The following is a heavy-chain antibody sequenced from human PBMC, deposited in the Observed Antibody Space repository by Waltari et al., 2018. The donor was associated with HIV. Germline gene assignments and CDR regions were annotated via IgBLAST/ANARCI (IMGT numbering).Heavy chain of an antibody. V-gene: IGHV1-18*01. Sequence: QVQLVQSGAEVKKPGASVKVSCKASGYTFTSYGISWVRQAPGQRLEWMGWISPFNGNTNYAQKRQGRVTLTTDTSTSTAYMELRSLRSDDTAVYYCARDRTPPMVRGVSLAYWGQGTLVTVSS. J-gene: IGHJ4*02. D-gene: IGHD3-10*01. CDR2: ISPFNGNT. CDR3: ARDRTPPMVRGVSLAY. CDR1: GYTFTSYG.